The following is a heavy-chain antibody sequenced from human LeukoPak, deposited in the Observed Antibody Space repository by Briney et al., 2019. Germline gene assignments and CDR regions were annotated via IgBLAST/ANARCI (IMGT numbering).Heavy chain of an antibody. CDR1: GFTFSSYA. CDR3: AKEGGLGYCSTTSCAFAH. CDR2: ISGSGGST. V-gene: IGHV3-23*01. J-gene: IGHJ4*02. D-gene: IGHD2-2*01. Sequence: GGSLRLSCAASGFTFSSYAMSWVRQAPGKGLEWVSAISGSGGSTYYADSVEGRFTISRDNSKNTLYLQMNSLRTEDTAVYYCAKEGGLGYCSTTSCAFAHWGQGTLVTVSS.